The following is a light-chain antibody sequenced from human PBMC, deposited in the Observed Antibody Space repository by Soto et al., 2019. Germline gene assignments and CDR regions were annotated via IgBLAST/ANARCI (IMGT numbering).Light chain of an antibody. CDR3: QQLGTSTLAT. V-gene: IGKV3-20*01. CDR2: GAS. CDR1: QSVSSSY. Sequence: EIVLTQSPGTLSLSPGERATLSCRASQSVSSSYLAWYQQKTGQAPRLLIYGASSRATGIPDRFSGSGSGTDFTLTISRLEPEDFAGYYCQQLGTSTLATFGPGTKMDIK. J-gene: IGKJ3*01.